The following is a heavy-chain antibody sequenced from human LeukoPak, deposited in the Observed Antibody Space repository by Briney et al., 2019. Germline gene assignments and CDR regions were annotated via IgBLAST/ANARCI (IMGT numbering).Heavy chain of an antibody. D-gene: IGHD3-10*01. V-gene: IGHV3-53*01. CDR3: ANGHHYDSGSYFTSSLDF. CDR2: IYSGGST. J-gene: IGHJ4*02. CDR1: GFTVSSNY. Sequence: GGSLRLSCAASGFTVSSNYMSWVRQAPGKGLEWVSVIYSGGSTYYADSVKGRFTISRDNSKNTLYLQMNSLRAEDTAVYYCANGHHYDSGSYFTSSLDFWGQGTLVTVSS.